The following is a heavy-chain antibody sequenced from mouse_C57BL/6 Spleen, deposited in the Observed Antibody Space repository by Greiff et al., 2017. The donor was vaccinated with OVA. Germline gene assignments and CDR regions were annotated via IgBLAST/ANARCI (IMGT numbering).Heavy chain of an antibody. CDR2: IDPSDSAT. D-gene: IGHD2-4*01. V-gene: IGHV1-52*01. Sequence: QVQLQQPGAELVRPGSSVKLSCKASGYTFTSYWMHWVKQRPIQGLEWIGNIDPSDSATHYTQKFKDKATLTVDKSSSTAYMQLSSLTSEDYAVYYCARGGYDYEDYAMDYWGQGTSVTVSS. J-gene: IGHJ4*01. CDR1: GYTFTSYW. CDR3: ARGGYDYEDYAMDY.